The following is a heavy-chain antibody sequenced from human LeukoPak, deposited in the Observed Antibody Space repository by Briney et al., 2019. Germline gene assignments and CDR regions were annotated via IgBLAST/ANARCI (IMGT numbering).Heavy chain of an antibody. CDR1: GFTFSSYA. CDR3: AKEPYYDFWSGAVIDY. Sequence: PGGSLRLSCAASGFTFSSYAMSWVRQAPGKGLEWVSAISGSGGSTYYADSVKGRFTISRDNSKNTLYLQMNSLRAEDTVVYYCAKEPYYDFWSGAVIDYWGQGTLVTVSS. D-gene: IGHD3-3*01. V-gene: IGHV3-23*01. CDR2: ISGSGGST. J-gene: IGHJ4*02.